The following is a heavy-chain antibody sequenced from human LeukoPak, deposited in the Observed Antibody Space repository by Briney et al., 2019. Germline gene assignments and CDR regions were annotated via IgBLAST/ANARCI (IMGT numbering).Heavy chain of an antibody. Sequence: SETLSLTCTVSGGSISSYYWSWVRQPPGKGLEWIGEIYHSGSTNYNPSLKSRVTISVDKSKNQFSLKLSSVTAADTAVYYCASQAVAGYYFDYWGQGTLVTVSS. V-gene: IGHV4-59*12. CDR3: ASQAVAGYYFDY. CDR2: IYHSGST. J-gene: IGHJ4*02. CDR1: GGSISSYY. D-gene: IGHD6-19*01.